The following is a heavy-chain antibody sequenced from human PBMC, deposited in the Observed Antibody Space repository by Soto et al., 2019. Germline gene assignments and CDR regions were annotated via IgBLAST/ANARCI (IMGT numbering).Heavy chain of an antibody. CDR1: GFNFRLYE. J-gene: IGHJ5*01. CDR2: ISSSGLTT. D-gene: IGHD3-10*01. CDR3: ARYGTRGDW. Sequence: GGSLRLSCQASGFNFRLYEMHWVRKAPGKGLEWVSYISSSGLTTYYAGFAEGRFTISRDNAKDSLYLHLNSLRVGDTAVYYCARYGTRGDWWGLGTQVTV. V-gene: IGHV3-48*03.